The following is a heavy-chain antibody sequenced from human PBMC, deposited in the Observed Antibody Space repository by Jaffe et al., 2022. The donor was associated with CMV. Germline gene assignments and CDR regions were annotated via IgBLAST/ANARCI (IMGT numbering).Heavy chain of an antibody. CDR3: ARDRLAVSDSQFDYYYGMDV. CDR1: GDSLANNDAA. V-gene: IGHV6-1*01. Sequence: QVQLQQSGPGLVKPSQTLSLTCAISGDSLANNDAAWNWIRLSPSRGLEWLGRTFYRFKWYTDYAVSVKGRITIKPDTSKNQFSLQLNSMTPEDTAVYYCARDRLAVSDSQFDYYYGMDVWGQGTTVTVSS. J-gene: IGHJ6*02. D-gene: IGHD6-19*01. CDR2: TFYRFKWYT.